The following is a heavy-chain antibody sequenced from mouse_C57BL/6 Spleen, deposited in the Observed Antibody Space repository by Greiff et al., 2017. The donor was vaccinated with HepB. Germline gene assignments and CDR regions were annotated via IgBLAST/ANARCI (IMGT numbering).Heavy chain of an antibody. CDR2: IYPGDGDT. CDR1: GYAFSSYW. D-gene: IGHD4-1*01. Sequence: VQVVESGAELVKPGASVKISCKASGYAFSSYWMNWVKQRPGKGLEWIGQIYPGDGDTNYNGKFKGKATLTADKSSSTAYMQLSSLTSEDSAVYFCARYLTGTEGYFDYWGQGTTLTVSS. CDR3: ARYLTGTEGYFDY. J-gene: IGHJ2*01. V-gene: IGHV1-80*01.